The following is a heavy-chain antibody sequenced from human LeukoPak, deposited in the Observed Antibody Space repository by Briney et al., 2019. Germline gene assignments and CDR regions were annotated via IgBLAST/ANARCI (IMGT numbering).Heavy chain of an antibody. CDR1: GFTFSNYW. D-gene: IGHD5-12*01. J-gene: IGHJ4*02. CDR3: ARGGYNYFDY. CDR2: IKQDGSDK. V-gene: IGHV3-7*03. Sequence: GGSLRLSCTASGFTFSNYWMSWVRQAPGKGLEWVASIKQDGSDKYYVDSVKGRFTISRDNAKNSLYLQMNSRRAEDTAVYYCARGGYNYFDYWGQGTLVTVSS.